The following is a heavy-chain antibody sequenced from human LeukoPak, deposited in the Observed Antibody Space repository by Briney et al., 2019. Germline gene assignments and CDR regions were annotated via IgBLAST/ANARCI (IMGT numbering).Heavy chain of an antibody. CDR2: IRRKVSGGTT. D-gene: IGHD3/OR15-3a*01. V-gene: IGHV3-49*04. CDR1: GFTFGDHG. Sequence: PGGSLRLSCTASGFTFGDHGMGWVRQAPEKGLEGVGFIRRKVSGGTTEYAASVRGIFSISRDDSKSIAYLQMNGLKTEDTAVYYCTRDKDWSYDYWGQGTLVTVSS. CDR3: TRDKDWSYDY. J-gene: IGHJ4*02.